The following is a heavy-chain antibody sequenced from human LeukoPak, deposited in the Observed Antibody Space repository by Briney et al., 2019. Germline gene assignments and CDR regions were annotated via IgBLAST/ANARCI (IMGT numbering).Heavy chain of an antibody. CDR1: GFALSSHG. CDR2: VWSDGSNT. V-gene: IGHV3-33*01. CDR3: ARDPNLDY. J-gene: IGHJ4*02. Sequence: GGSLRLSCEASGFALSSHGMHWVRQAPGKGLEWVAVVWSDGSNTNYADAVKGRFTISRDNSKNTFYLQMNSLRAEDTAVYYCARDPNLDYWGQGTLVSVSS.